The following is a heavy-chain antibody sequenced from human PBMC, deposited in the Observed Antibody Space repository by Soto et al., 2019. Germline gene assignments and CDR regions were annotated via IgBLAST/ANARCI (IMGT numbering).Heavy chain of an antibody. CDR1: GGTFSSYA. CDR3: ARDGYYYDSSGYNYNWFDP. CDR2: IIPIFGTA. D-gene: IGHD3-22*01. J-gene: IGHJ5*02. Sequence: QVQLVQSGAEVKKPGSSVKVSCKASGGTFSSYAISWVRQAPGQGLEWMGGIIPIFGTANYAQKFQGRVTITADEFTSTAYMELSSLRSEDTAVYYCARDGYYYDSSGYNYNWFDPWGQGTLVTVSS. V-gene: IGHV1-69*12.